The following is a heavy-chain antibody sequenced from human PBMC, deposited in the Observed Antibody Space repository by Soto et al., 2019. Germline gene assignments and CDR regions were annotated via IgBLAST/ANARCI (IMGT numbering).Heavy chain of an antibody. V-gene: IGHV1-18*01. Sequence: QVQLVQSGAEVKKPGASVKVSCKASGYTFTSYGISWVRQAPGQGLEWMGWISAYNGNTNYAQKLQGRVTMTTDTSTSTAYMELRSLRSDDTAVYYCAGDPTAAIYPHYYYYGMDVWGQGTTVTVSS. D-gene: IGHD2-2*02. J-gene: IGHJ6*02. CDR3: AGDPTAAIYPHYYYYGMDV. CDR2: ISAYNGNT. CDR1: GYTFTSYG.